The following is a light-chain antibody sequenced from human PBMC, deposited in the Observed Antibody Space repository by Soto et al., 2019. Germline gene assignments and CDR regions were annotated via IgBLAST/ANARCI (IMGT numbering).Light chain of an antibody. Sequence: PATLSVSPGERATLSCRASQSVNSNLAWYQQKPGQAPRLLIYGASTRATGIPARFSGSGSGTDFTLIISSLQSEDFAVYYCQQYNNWPGTFGQGTKWIS. CDR1: QSVNSN. CDR3: QQYNNWPGT. J-gene: IGKJ1*01. V-gene: IGKV3-15*01. CDR2: GAS.